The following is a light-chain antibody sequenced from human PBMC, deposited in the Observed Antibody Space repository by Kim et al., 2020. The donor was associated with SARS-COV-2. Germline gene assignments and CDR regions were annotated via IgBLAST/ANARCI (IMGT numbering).Light chain of an antibody. CDR1: SSNVGAGDE. V-gene: IGLV1-40*01. Sequence: QLVLTQPPSASGAPGPRVTISCTGSSSNVGAGDEVHWYQQLPGTAPKLLIYGDNNRHSGVPDRFSGTNSGSSASLAITGRQAEDEAEYYCQSFDSSLGWGVFGGGTKLTVL. CDR3: QSFDSSLGWGV. J-gene: IGLJ3*02. CDR2: GDN.